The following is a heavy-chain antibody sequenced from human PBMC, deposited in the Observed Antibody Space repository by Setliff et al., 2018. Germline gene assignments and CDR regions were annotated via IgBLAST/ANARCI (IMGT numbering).Heavy chain of an antibody. D-gene: IGHD3-22*01. CDR3: ARRPYYYDDSGSGNAFDL. CDR1: GYSFTNYW. J-gene: IGHJ3*01. Sequence: GKSLKISCKGSGYSFTNYWIAWVRQMPGKGLEWMGAIFPRDSIIRYSRSFQGLVTISADKSLSTAYLQWGNLWASDTAMFYCARRPYYYDDSGSGNAFDLWGQGTMVTVSS. V-gene: IGHV5-51*01. CDR2: IFPRDSII.